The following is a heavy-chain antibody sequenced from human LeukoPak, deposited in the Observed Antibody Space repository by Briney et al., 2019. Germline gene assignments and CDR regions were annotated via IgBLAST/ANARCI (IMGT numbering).Heavy chain of an antibody. V-gene: IGHV4-39*07. Sequence: SETLSLTCTVSGGSISSSSYYWGWIRQPPGKGLEWIGSIYYSGSTNYNPSLKSRVTISVDTSKNQFSLKLSSVTAADTAVYYCARRGGNSYYYYGMDVWGQGTTVTVSS. J-gene: IGHJ6*02. D-gene: IGHD2-15*01. CDR2: IYYSGST. CDR1: GGSISSSSYY. CDR3: ARRGGNSYYYYGMDV.